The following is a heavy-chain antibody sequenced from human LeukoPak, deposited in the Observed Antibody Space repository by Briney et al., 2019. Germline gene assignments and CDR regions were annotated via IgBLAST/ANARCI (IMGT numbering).Heavy chain of an antibody. CDR3: ARAPSDGGADY. CDR2: IYYSGST. V-gene: IGHV4-59*01. Sequence: SETLSLTCTVSGGSISSYYWSWIRQPPGKGLEWIGYIYYSGSTNYNPSLKSRVTISVDTSKNQFSLKLSSVTAADTAVYYCARAPSDGGADYWGQGTLVTVSS. CDR1: GGSISSYY. D-gene: IGHD4-23*01. J-gene: IGHJ4*02.